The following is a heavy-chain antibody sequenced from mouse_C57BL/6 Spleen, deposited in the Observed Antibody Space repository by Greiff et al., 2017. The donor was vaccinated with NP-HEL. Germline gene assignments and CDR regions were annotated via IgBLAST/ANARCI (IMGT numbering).Heavy chain of an antibody. D-gene: IGHD2-4*01. Sequence: EVNLVESGAELVRPGSSVKMSCKTSGYTFTSYGINWVKQRPGQGLEWIGYIYIGNGYTEYNEKFKGKATLTSDTSSSTAYMQLSSLTSEDSAIYFCARSINDYDGGFAYWGQGTLVTVSA. J-gene: IGHJ3*01. CDR2: IYIGNGYT. CDR1: GYTFTSYG. CDR3: ARSINDYDGGFAY. V-gene: IGHV1-58*01.